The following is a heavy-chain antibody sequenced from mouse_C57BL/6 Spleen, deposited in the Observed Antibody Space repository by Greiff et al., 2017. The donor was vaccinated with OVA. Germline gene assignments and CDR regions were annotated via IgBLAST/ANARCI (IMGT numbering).Heavy chain of an antibody. V-gene: IGHV5-6*01. CDR1: GFTFSSYG. CDR3: ARQDYFDY. CDR2: ISSGGSYT. J-gene: IGHJ2*01. Sequence: EVKVVESGGDLVKPGGSLKLSCAASGFTFSSYGMSWVRQTPDKRLEWVATISSGGSYTYYPDSVKGRFTISRDNAKNTLYRQMSSLKSEDTAMYYWARQDYFDYWGQGTTLTVSS.